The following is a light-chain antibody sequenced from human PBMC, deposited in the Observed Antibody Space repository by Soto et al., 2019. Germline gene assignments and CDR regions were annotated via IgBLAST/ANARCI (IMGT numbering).Light chain of an antibody. CDR1: QSISSY. Sequence: DIQMTPSPSSLSASVGDRVTIGRRASQSISSYLNWYQQKPGKAPKLLIYAASSLQSGVPSRFSGSGSGTDFTLTISSLRPEDFATYYCQQSYSTAWTFGQGTKVDNK. V-gene: IGKV1-39*01. CDR2: AAS. J-gene: IGKJ1*01. CDR3: QQSYSTAWT.